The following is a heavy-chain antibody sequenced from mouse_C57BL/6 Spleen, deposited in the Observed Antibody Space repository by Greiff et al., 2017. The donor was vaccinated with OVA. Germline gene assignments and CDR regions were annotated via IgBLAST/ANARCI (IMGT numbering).Heavy chain of an antibody. CDR3: ARAYYVGFYYAMDY. J-gene: IGHJ4*01. V-gene: IGHV3-6*01. CDR1: GYSITSGYY. Sequence: EVQLQQSGPGLVKPSQSLSLTCSVTGYSITSGYYWNWIRQFPGNKLEWMGYISYDGSNNYNPSLKNRISITRDTSKNQFFLKLNSVTTEDTATYYCARAYYVGFYYAMDYWGQGTSVTVSS. CDR2: ISYDGSN. D-gene: IGHD1-1*01.